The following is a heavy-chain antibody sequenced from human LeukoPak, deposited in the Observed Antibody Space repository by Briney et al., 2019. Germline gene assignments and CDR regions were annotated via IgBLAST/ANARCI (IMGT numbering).Heavy chain of an antibody. CDR3: ARGNELLWFGEIRGGVDY. CDR2: INAGNGNT. Sequence: GASVKVSRKASGYTFTSYAMHWVRQAPGQRLEWMGWINAGNGNTKYSQEFQGRVTITRDTSASTAYMELSSLRSEDMAVYYCARGNELLWFGEIRGGVDYWGQGTLVTVSS. CDR1: GYTFTSYA. D-gene: IGHD3-10*01. J-gene: IGHJ4*02. V-gene: IGHV1-3*03.